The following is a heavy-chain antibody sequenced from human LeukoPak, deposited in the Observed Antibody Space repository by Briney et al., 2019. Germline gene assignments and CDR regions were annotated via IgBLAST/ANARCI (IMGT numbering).Heavy chain of an antibody. V-gene: IGHV3-49*04. CDR3: TGSIMITFGRDNWFDP. CDR1: GFTFGDYA. CDR2: IRSKAYGGTT. Sequence: PGGSLRLSCTASGFTFGDYAMSWVRQAPGKGLEWVGFIRSKAYGGTTEYAASVKGRFTISRDDSKSIAYLQMNSLKTEDTAVYYCTGSIMITFGRDNWFDPWGQGTLVTVSS. D-gene: IGHD3-16*01. J-gene: IGHJ5*02.